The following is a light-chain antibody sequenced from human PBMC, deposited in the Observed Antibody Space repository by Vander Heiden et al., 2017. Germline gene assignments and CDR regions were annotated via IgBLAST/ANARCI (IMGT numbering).Light chain of an antibody. CDR3: QAWDSSIYVV. J-gene: IGLJ2*01. CDR2: QDS. CDR1: KLGDKY. V-gene: IGLV3-1*01. Sequence: SYDLTQPPSVSVSPAQTASITCSGDKLGDKYACWYQQKPGQSPVLVIYQDSKRPSGIPERFSGSNSGNTATLTISGTQAMDEADYYCQAWDSSIYVVFGGGTKLTVL.